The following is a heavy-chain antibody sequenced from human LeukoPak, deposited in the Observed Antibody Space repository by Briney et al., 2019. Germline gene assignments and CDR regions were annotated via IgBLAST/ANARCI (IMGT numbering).Heavy chain of an antibody. CDR2: ISSSSSYI. CDR1: GFTFSSYS. J-gene: IGHJ4*02. D-gene: IGHD3-22*01. Sequence: PGGSLRLSCAASGFTFSSYSMNWVRQAPGKGLEWVSSISSSSSYIYYADSVKGRFTISGDNAKNSLYLQMNSLRAEDTAVYYCARDNYYDSSGYYFYVYWGQGTLVTVSS. V-gene: IGHV3-21*01. CDR3: ARDNYYDSSGYYFYVY.